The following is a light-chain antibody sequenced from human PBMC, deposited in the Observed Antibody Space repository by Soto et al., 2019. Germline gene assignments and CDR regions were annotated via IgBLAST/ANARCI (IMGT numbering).Light chain of an antibody. CDR1: QSVISTY. V-gene: IGKV3-20*01. CDR2: GAS. J-gene: IGKJ5*01. Sequence: EIVLTQSPGTLSLSPGERGTLSCRSSQSVISTYLAWYQQKPGQAPRLLIYGASSRATGIPDRFSGSGSGTDFTLTISRLEPEDFAVYYCQQYGSSPITFGQGTRLEIK. CDR3: QQYGSSPIT.